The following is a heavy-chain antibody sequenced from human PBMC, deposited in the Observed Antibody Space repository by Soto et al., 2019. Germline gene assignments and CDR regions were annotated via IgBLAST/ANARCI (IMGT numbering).Heavy chain of an antibody. CDR3: AREVGIAAAGTLYFDY. Sequence: QVQLVQSGAEVKKPGASVKVSCKASGYTFTSYYMHWVRQAPGQGLEWMGIIKPSGGSKSYAKKFRGRVTMTRDTSTSTVYMGLSSLRSEDTAVYYCAREVGIAAAGTLYFDYWGQGTLVTVSS. D-gene: IGHD6-13*01. V-gene: IGHV1-46*01. J-gene: IGHJ4*02. CDR2: IKPSGGSK. CDR1: GYTFTSYY.